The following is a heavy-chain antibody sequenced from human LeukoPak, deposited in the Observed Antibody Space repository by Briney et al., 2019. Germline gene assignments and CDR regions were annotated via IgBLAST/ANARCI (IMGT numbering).Heavy chain of an antibody. Sequence: GASVKVSCKASGYTFTSYAMHWVRQAPGQRLECMGWINTGNGNTQYSQKFQGRVTFTRDTSANTAYMELSSLRSEDTAVYYCASVDYGDYWGQGTLVTVSS. CDR1: GYTFTSYA. CDR3: ASVDYGDY. J-gene: IGHJ4*02. V-gene: IGHV1-3*04. D-gene: IGHD4-17*01. CDR2: INTGNGNT.